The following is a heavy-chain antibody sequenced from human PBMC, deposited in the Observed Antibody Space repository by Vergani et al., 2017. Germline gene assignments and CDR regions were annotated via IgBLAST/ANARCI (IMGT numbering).Heavy chain of an antibody. D-gene: IGHD3-10*01. V-gene: IGHV4-59*01. CDR1: GGSISSYY. CDR2: IYYSGST. J-gene: IGHJ6*02. CDR3: ARDRAPYYGMDF. Sequence: QVQLQESGPGLVKPSETLSLTCTVSGGSISSYYWSWIRQPPGKGLEWIGYIYYSGSTNYNPSLKSRVTISVDTSKNQFSLKLSSVTAADTAVYYCARDRAPYYGMDFWDQGTTVTVSS.